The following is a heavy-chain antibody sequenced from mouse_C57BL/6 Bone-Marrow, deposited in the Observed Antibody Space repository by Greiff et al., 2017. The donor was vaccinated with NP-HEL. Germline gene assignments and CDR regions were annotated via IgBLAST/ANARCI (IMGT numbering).Heavy chain of an antibody. D-gene: IGHD2-2*01. J-gene: IGHJ4*01. V-gene: IGHV1-64*01. Sequence: QVQLQQPGAELVKPGASVKLSCTASGYTFTSYWMHWVKQRPGQGLEWIGMIHPNSGSTNYNEKFKSKATLTVDKSSSTAYMQLSSLTSEGLAVYYCAIELLWLRRRDYYAMDYWGQGTSVTVSS. CDR1: GYTFTSYW. CDR2: IHPNSGST. CDR3: AIELLWLRRRDYYAMDY.